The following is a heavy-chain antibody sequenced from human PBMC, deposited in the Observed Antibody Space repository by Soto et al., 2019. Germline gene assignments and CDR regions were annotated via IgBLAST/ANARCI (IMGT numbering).Heavy chain of an antibody. D-gene: IGHD6-13*01. V-gene: IGHV3-23*05. Sequence: GGSLRLSCAASGFMFSSYAMSWVRQAPGKGLEWFSAISDSGSSTYHADSVKGRFTISRDNTENTLYLQMNSLRAEDTAVYYCAKGSAGSRPYYFDYWGQGTQVTVSS. CDR1: GFMFSSYA. CDR2: ISDSGSST. J-gene: IGHJ4*02. CDR3: AKGSAGSRPYYFDY.